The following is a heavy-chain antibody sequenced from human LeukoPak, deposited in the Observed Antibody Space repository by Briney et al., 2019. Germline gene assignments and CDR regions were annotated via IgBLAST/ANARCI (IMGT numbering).Heavy chain of an antibody. J-gene: IGHJ4*02. CDR1: GGSFCGYY. CDR3: ARGQSNDWAY. CDR2: INHSGST. Sequence: SETLSLTCAVYGGSFCGYYWSWIRQPPGKGLEWIGEINHSGSTNYNPSLKSRVTISVDTSRNQLSLKLSSVTAADTAVYYCARGQSNDWAYWGQGTLVTVSS. V-gene: IGHV4-34*01. D-gene: IGHD1-1*01.